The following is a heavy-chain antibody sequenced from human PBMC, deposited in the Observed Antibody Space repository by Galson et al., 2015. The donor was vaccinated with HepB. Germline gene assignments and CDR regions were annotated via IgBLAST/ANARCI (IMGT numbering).Heavy chain of an antibody. CDR2: IRYDGSNK. V-gene: IGHV3-33*01. CDR1: GFTFSSYG. CDR3: AREAGRDYGDLEVGYYYMDV. Sequence: SLRLSCAASGFTFSSYGMHWVRQAPGKGLEWVAVIRYDGSNKYYADSVKGRFTISRDNSKNTLYLQMNSLRAEDTAVYYCAREAGRDYGDLEVGYYYMDVWGKGTTVTVSS. J-gene: IGHJ6*03. D-gene: IGHD4-17*01.